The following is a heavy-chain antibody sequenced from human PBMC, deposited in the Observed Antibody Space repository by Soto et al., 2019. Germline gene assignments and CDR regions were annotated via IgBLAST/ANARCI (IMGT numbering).Heavy chain of an antibody. D-gene: IGHD1-1*01. CDR3: TKGGIPRRYNIPKVDFDY. Sequence: GGSLRLSCAASGFIFSDYAMSWVRQAPGRGLEWVSAISGSGATTYYPDSVKGRFTISRDNSKNTLYLQMNNLRADDTAVYYCTKGGIPRRYNIPKVDFDYWGQGSLVTVSS. J-gene: IGHJ4*02. V-gene: IGHV3-23*01. CDR1: GFIFSDYA. CDR2: ISGSGATT.